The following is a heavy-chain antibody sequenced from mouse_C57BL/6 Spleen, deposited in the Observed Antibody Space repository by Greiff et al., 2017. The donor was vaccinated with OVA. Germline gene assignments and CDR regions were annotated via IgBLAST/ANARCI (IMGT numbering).Heavy chain of an antibody. J-gene: IGHJ2*01. CDR2: ISSGSSTI. CDR1: GFTFSDYG. V-gene: IGHV5-17*01. Sequence: EVKLMESGGGLVKPGGSLKLSCAASGFTFSDYGMHWVRQAPEKGLEWVAYISSGSSTIYYADTVKGRFPISRDNAKNTLFLQMTSLRSEDTAMYYCARDGSSYFDYWGQGTTLTVSS. D-gene: IGHD1-1*01. CDR3: ARDGSSYFDY.